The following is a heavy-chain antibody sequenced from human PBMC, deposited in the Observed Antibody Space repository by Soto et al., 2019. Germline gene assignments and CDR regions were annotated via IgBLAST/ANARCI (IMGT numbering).Heavy chain of an antibody. CDR1: GFSLSTRGAG. J-gene: IGHJ3*02. CDR2: IFRDDDK. D-gene: IGHD3-22*01. Sequence: QITLKESGPTLVKPTQTLTLTSTFSGFSLSTRGAGVVWIRQPPGKALERLALIFRDDDKRHSPSSKIRLTITGDTSKNQVLLSMTNMDPMDTATYYCAHLYDDIYVFDMWGHGRMVTVSS. CDR3: AHLYDDIYVFDM. V-gene: IGHV2-5*02.